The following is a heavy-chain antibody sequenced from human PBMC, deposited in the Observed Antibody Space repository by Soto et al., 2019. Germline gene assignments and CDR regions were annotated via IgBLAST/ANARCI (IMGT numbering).Heavy chain of an antibody. J-gene: IGHJ6*03. CDR3: AGTTSHQWYYMDV. CDR2: TYYRSRWYN. CDR1: GDSISSNSAA. Sequence: SQTLSLTCAISGDSISSNSAAWNWIRQSPSRGFEWLGRTYYRSRWYNDYAVSVRSRITVNPDTSKNQFSLQLTSVTPEDTAVYYCAGTTSHQWYYMDVWGKGTTVTVSS. D-gene: IGHD1-7*01. V-gene: IGHV6-1*01.